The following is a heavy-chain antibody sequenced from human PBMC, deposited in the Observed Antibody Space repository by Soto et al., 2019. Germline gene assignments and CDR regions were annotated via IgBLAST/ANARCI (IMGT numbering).Heavy chain of an antibody. D-gene: IGHD3-3*01. V-gene: IGHV1-3*01. Sequence: VSVKVSCKAAGYAFTSYAMHWRRQATGQRLEWMGWINAGNGNTKYSQKFQGRVTITRDTSASTAYMELSSLRSEDTAVYYCAREPYYDFWSGYITHYYYGMDVWGQGTTVTVSS. CDR2: INAGNGNT. CDR3: AREPYYDFWSGYITHYYYGMDV. J-gene: IGHJ6*02. CDR1: GYAFTSYA.